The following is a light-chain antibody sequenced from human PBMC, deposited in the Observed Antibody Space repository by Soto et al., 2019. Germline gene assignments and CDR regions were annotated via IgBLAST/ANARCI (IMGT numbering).Light chain of an antibody. CDR1: QSVSSSY. Sequence: EIGLTQSPGTLSLSPGERATLSCRASQSVSSSYLAWYQQKPGQAPRLLIYGASSRATGIPDRLSGSGSGTDFTLTISRLEPEDFAVYYCQQYGSSLLTFGGGTKVDIK. J-gene: IGKJ4*01. CDR3: QQYGSSLLT. V-gene: IGKV3-20*01. CDR2: GAS.